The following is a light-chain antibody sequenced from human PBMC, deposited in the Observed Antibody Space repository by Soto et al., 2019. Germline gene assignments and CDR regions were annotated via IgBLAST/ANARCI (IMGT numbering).Light chain of an antibody. CDR1: SSDVGTYNL. Sequence: QSALTQPASVSGSRGQSITISCTGGSSDVGTYNLVSWYQQHPGKAPKLMIYDDTKRPSGTSNRFSGSKSDDTASLTIFDLQAEDEADYYCCSHVGSRNDVFGPGTKVTVL. CDR2: DDT. V-gene: IGLV2-23*01. J-gene: IGLJ1*01. CDR3: CSHVGSRNDV.